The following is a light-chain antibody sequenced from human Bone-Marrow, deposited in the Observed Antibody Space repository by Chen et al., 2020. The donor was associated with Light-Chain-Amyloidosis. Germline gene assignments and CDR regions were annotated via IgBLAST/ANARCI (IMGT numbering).Light chain of an antibody. Sequence: SYVLTQPSSVSVAPGQTATLACGGNNIGSTSVHWYQQTPGLAPLLVVYDVSDRPSGIPGRLSGANSGNTATLTISRVEAGDEADYYCQGWDRSSDRPVFGGGTKLTVL. V-gene: IGLV3-21*02. CDR2: DVS. CDR1: NIGSTS. J-gene: IGLJ3*02. CDR3: QGWDRSSDRPV.